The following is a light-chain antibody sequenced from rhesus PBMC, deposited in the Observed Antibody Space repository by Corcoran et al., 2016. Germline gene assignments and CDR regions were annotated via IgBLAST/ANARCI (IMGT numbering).Light chain of an antibody. J-gene: IGLJ6*01. CDR2: DVS. CDR3: CSSTPWSTRV. CDR1: SSDVGGYTY. Sequence: QSAPTQPPSVSGSPGQSVTISCTGTSSDVGGYTYVSWYQQHPGKAPKLMIYDVSKQPSGVSDRFSGSKSGNTASLPISGLQAEDEADYYCCSSTPWSTRVFGSGTKWTVL. V-gene: IGLV2S7*01.